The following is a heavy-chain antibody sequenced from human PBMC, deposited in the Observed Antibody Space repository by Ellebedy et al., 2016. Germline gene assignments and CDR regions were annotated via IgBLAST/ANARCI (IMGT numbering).Heavy chain of an antibody. CDR1: GYSFTSYW. CDR2: IYPGDSDT. J-gene: IGHJ3*02. CDR3: ARRARLVVVAATDAFDI. Sequence: GESLKISCKGSGYSFTSYWIGWVRQMPGKGLEWMGIIYPGDSDTRYSPSFQGQVTISADKSISTAYLQWSSLKASDTAMYYCARRARLVVVAATDAFDIWGQGTMVTVSS. V-gene: IGHV5-51*01. D-gene: IGHD2-15*01.